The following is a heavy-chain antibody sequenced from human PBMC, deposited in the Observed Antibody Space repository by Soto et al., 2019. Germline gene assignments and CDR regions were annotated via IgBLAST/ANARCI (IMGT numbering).Heavy chain of an antibody. CDR2: VSSAGSTT. CDR1: GFSFSDDW. CDR3: VRGKYSGGYFFDY. V-gene: IGHV3-74*01. Sequence: GGSLRLSCEASGFSFSDDWMHWVRQAPGKGLVWVSSVSSAGSTTDYADSVKGRFTISRDNAKNTLYLQMNSLGAEDTAVYYCVRGKYSGGYFFDYWGQGTLVTVSS. D-gene: IGHD1-26*01. J-gene: IGHJ4*02.